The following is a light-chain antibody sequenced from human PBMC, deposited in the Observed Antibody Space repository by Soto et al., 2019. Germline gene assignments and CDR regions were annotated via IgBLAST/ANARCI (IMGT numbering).Light chain of an antibody. CDR2: DNN. CDR1: TSNIGNNY. Sequence: QSVLTQPPSVSAAPGQKVTISCSGGTSNIGNNYVSWYQQLPGTAPKLLIYDNNKRPSGIPDRFSGSKSGTSATLGITGLQTGDEADYYCGTWDGSLSAVVFGGGTKVTVL. CDR3: GTWDGSLSAVV. J-gene: IGLJ2*01. V-gene: IGLV1-51*01.